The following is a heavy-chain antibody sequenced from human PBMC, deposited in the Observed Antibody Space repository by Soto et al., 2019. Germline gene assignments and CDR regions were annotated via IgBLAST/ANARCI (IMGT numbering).Heavy chain of an antibody. CDR1: GYTFTSYG. CDR2: ISAYNGNT. J-gene: IGHJ4*02. Sequence: ASVKVSCKASGYTFTSYGISWVRQAPGQGLEWMGWISAYNGNTNYAQKLQGRVTMTTDTSTSTAYMELRSLRSDDTAVYYCARVSTYDSSGYSGYWGQGTLVTVSS. V-gene: IGHV1-18*01. CDR3: ARVSTYDSSGYSGY. D-gene: IGHD3-22*01.